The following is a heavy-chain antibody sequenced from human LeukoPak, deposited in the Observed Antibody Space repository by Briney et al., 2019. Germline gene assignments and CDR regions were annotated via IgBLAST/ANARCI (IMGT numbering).Heavy chain of an antibody. Sequence: QTGGSLRLSCAASGFTFDDYAMHWVRQAPGKGLEWVSLISWDGGSVYYADSVKGRFTISRDNSKNSLSLQMNSLRDEDTALYYCGGYSGYDYGPGDYWGQGTLVTVSS. CDR1: GFTFDDYA. J-gene: IGHJ4*02. CDR3: GGYSGYDYGPGDY. V-gene: IGHV3-43D*03. D-gene: IGHD5-12*01. CDR2: ISWDGGSV.